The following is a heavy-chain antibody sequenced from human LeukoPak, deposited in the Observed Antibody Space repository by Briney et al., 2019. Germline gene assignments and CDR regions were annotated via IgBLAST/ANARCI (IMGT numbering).Heavy chain of an antibody. V-gene: IGHV4-31*03. J-gene: IGHJ4*02. D-gene: IGHD5-12*01. CDR1: GGSISSGDYY. CDR2: IHYSGST. CDR3: ARVIGYDQLDY. Sequence: SKTLSLTYSVSGGSISSGDYYWSWIRQHPGKGLQWVGYIHYSGSTYYNPSLMSRVSISVSTSKNRFSLQLSSVTAADTAVYYCARVIGYDQLDYWGQGTLVTVSS.